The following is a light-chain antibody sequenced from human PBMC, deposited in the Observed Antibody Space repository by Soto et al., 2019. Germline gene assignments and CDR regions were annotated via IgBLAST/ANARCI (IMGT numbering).Light chain of an antibody. CDR1: NIGIYS. CDR2: DGS. Sequence: SYELTQPPSVSVAPGQTATITCGGKNIGIYSVHWYQQRPGQAPVLVVYDGSDRPSGIPERFSGSNSGNTATLTIGRVEAADEADYYCQVWGNDGGHNYVFGPGTKVTVL. CDR3: QVWGNDGGHNYV. V-gene: IGLV3-21*02. J-gene: IGLJ1*01.